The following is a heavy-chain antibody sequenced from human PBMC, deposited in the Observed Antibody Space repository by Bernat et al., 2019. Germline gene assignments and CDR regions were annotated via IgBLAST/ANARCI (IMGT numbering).Heavy chain of an antibody. CDR1: GFTFSSYE. J-gene: IGHJ4*02. Sequence: EVQLVESGGGLVQPGGSLRLSCAASGFTFSSYEMNWVRQAPGKGLEWVSYISSSGSTIYYAGAVKGRFTISRDNAKNSLYLQMNSLRAEDTAVYYCARDWRCGGDCSPGIDYWGQGTLVTVSS. D-gene: IGHD2-21*02. CDR2: ISSSGSTI. CDR3: ARDWRCGGDCSPGIDY. V-gene: IGHV3-48*03.